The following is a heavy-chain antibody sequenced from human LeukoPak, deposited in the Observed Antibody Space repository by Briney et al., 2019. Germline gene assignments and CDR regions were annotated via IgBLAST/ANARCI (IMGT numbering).Heavy chain of an antibody. CDR3: ARLYCTNGVCHDSYNWFDP. CDR2: LYISGST. CDR1: GASISSYY. Sequence: SETLSLTCTVSGASISSYYYNWIRQTAGRGLEWIGRLYISGSTDYNPSLKSRVTISVDTSKNQFSLKLSSVTAADTAVYYCARLYCTNGVCHDSYNWFDPWGQGTLVTVSS. J-gene: IGHJ5*02. D-gene: IGHD2-8*01. V-gene: IGHV4-4*07.